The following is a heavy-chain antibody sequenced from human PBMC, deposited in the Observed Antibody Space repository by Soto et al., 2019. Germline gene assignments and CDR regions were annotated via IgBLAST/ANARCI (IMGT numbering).Heavy chain of an antibody. Sequence: SVKVSCKASGGTFSSYAISWVRQAPGQGLEWMGGIIPIFGTANYAQKFQGRVTITADESTSTAYMELSSLRSEDTAVYYCASWSRVSIAARQRGNWFDPCGQRTLVTVSS. D-gene: IGHD6-6*01. CDR3: ASWSRVSIAARQRGNWFDP. V-gene: IGHV1-69*13. J-gene: IGHJ5*02. CDR1: GGTFSSYA. CDR2: IIPIFGTA.